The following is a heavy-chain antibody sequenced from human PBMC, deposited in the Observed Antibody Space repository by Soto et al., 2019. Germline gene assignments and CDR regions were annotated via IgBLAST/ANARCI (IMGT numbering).Heavy chain of an antibody. CDR3: ARGGEGSSGWYEAYYYGMDV. J-gene: IGHJ6*02. CDR2: IWYDGSNK. CDR1: GFTFSSYG. Sequence: QVQLVESGGGVVQPGRSLRLSCAASGFTFSSYGMHWVRQAPGKGLEWVAVIWYDGSNKYYADSVKGRFTISRDNSKNTLYLQMNSLRAEDTAVYYCARGGEGSSGWYEAYYYGMDVWGQGTTVTVSS. D-gene: IGHD6-19*01. V-gene: IGHV3-33*01.